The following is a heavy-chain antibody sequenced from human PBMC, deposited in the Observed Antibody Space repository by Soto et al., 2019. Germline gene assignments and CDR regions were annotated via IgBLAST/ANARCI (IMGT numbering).Heavy chain of an antibody. D-gene: IGHD3-9*01. CDR2: ISSSGGTI. V-gene: IGHV3-48*03. J-gene: IGHJ4*02. CDR3: ARAPFLTGYLDY. Sequence: GGSLLLSCAASGFTFSIYEMNWVRQAPGKGLEWVSYISSSGGTIYYADSVRGRFTISRDNAKNSLYLQMNSLRAEDTAVYYCARAPFLTGYLDYWGQGTMVTVSS. CDR1: GFTFSIYE.